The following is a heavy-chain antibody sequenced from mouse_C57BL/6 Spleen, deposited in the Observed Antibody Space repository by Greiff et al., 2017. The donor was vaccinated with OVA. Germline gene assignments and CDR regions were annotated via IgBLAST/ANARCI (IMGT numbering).Heavy chain of an antibody. CDR3: AKGGSTMVTLYYYAMDD. J-gene: IGHJ4*01. D-gene: IGHD2-2*01. Sequence: VQLQQSGAELAKPGASVKLSCKASGYTFTSYWLHWVKQRPGQGLEWIGYINPSSGYTKYNQKFKDKSTLTADKSSSTAYMQLSSLTYEDSAVYYCAKGGSTMVTLYYYAMDDWGQGTSVTVSS. V-gene: IGHV1-7*01. CDR1: GYTFTSYW. CDR2: INPSSGYT.